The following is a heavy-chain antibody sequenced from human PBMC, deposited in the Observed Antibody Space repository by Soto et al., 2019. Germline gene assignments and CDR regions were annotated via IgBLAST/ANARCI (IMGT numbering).Heavy chain of an antibody. CDR2: INHSGST. Sequence: SETLSPTCAVYGGSFSGYYWSWIRQPPGKGLEWIGEINHSGSTNYNPSLKSRVTISVDTSKNQFSLKLSSVTAADTAVYYCARGTGYSYGHGTFDYWGQGTLVTVSS. J-gene: IGHJ4*02. CDR1: GGSFSGYY. V-gene: IGHV4-34*01. D-gene: IGHD5-18*01. CDR3: ARGTGYSYGHGTFDY.